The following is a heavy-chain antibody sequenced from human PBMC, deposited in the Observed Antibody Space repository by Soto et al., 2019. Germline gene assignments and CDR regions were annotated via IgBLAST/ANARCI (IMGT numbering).Heavy chain of an antibody. J-gene: IGHJ6*02. CDR3: ARDTTRMATKSPPYYYGMDV. Sequence: PGGSLRLSCTASGFTFTTYGMHWVRQAPGKGLEWVAIIWSDGSNQYYGDPVKGRFTISRDNSKNTLYLLMNSLRADDTAVYFCARDTTRMATKSPPYYYGMDVWGQGT. D-gene: IGHD5-12*01. CDR1: GFTFTTYG. CDR2: IWSDGSNQ. V-gene: IGHV3-33*01.